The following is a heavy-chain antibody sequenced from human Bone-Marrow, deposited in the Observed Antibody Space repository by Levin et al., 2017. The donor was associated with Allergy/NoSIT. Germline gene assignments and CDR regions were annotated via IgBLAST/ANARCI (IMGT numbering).Heavy chain of an antibody. CDR2: ISWDGGST. CDR1: GFTFDDYT. D-gene: IGHD1-20*01. CDR3: AKDKVRGRYNWNYIDY. V-gene: IGHV3-43*01. J-gene: IGHJ4*02. Sequence: GGSLRLSCAASGFTFDDYTMHWVRQAPGKGLEWVSLISWDGGSTYYADSVKGRFTISRDNSKNSLYLQMNSLRTEDTALYYCAKDKVRGRYNWNYIDYWGQGTLVTVSS.